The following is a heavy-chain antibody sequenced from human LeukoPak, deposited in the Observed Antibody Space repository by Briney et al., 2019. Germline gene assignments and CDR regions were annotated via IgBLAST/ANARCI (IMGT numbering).Heavy chain of an antibody. J-gene: IGHJ6*02. Sequence: ASVKVSCKASGYTFTSYAMHWVRQAPGQRLGWMGWIDAGNGNTKYSQKFQGRVTITRDTSASTAYMELSSLRSEDTAVYYCARELPSITMVRGVKYYYYGMDVWGQGTTVTVSS. CDR1: GYTFTSYA. CDR2: IDAGNGNT. D-gene: IGHD3-10*01. V-gene: IGHV1-3*01. CDR3: ARELPSITMVRGVKYYYYGMDV.